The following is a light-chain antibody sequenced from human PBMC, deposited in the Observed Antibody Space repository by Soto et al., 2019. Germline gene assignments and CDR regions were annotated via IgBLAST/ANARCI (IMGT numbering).Light chain of an antibody. Sequence: EIVLTQSPGTLSLSPGERATLSCRASQSVSNTYLAWYQQKPGQAPRLLIYDASSRATGIPDRFSGSGSGTGLTLTLSRREPEAVDVADCQQHRNATGLLTFGPGTKVDIK. V-gene: IGKV3D-20*02. CDR2: DAS. CDR1: QSVSNTY. J-gene: IGKJ3*01. CDR3: QQHRNATGLLT.